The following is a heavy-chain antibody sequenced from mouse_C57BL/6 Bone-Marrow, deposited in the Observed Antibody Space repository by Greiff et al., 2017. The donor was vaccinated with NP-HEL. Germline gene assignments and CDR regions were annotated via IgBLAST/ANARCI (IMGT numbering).Heavy chain of an antibody. V-gene: IGHV3-6*01. CDR2: ISYDGSN. Sequence: VQLKESGPGLVKPSQSLSLTCSVTGYSITSGYYWNWIRQFPGNKLEWMGYISYDGSNNYNPSLKNRISITRDTSKNQFFLKLDSVTTEDTATYYCAREGPLYDGYRYFDVWGTGTTVTVSS. J-gene: IGHJ1*03. CDR1: GYSITSGYY. D-gene: IGHD2-3*01. CDR3: AREGPLYDGYRYFDV.